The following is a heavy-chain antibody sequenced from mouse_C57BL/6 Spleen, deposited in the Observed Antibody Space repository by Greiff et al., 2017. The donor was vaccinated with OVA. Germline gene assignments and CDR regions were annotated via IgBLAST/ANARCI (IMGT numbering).Heavy chain of an antibody. D-gene: IGHD2-5*01. J-gene: IGHJ3*01. CDR3: ARGDYSNSSWFAY. CDR2: IYPGSGST. V-gene: IGHV1-55*01. CDR1: GYTFTSYW. Sequence: VQLQQSGAELVKPGASVKMSCKASGYTFTSYWITWVKQRPGQGLEWIGDIYPGSGSTNYNEKFKSKATLTVDTSSSTAYMQLSSLTSEDSAVYYCARGDYSNSSWFAYWGQGTLVTVSA.